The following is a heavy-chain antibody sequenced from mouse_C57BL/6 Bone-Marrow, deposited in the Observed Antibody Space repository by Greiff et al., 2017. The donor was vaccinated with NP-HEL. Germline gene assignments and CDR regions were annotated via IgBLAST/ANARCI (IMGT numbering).Heavy chain of an antibody. CDR3: ARYRIYYSGFAY. J-gene: IGHJ3*01. D-gene: IGHD1-1*01. Sequence: QVQLQQSGAELVKPGASVKMSCKASGYTFTSYWITWVKQRPGQGLEWIGDIYPGSGSTNYNEKFKSKATLTVDTSSSTAYMQLSSLTSEDSAVYYCARYRIYYSGFAYWGQGTLVTVSA. CDR2: IYPGSGST. V-gene: IGHV1-55*01. CDR1: GYTFTSYW.